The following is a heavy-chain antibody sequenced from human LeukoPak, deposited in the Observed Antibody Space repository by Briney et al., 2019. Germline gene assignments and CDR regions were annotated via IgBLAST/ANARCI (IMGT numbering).Heavy chain of an antibody. CDR3: ARVAYGDYYFDY. CDR1: GGSISSYY. Sequence: SSETLSLTCTVSGGSISSYYWSWIRQPPGKGLEWIGYIYYSGSTNYNPSLKSRVTISVDTPKNQFSLKLSSVTAADTAVYYCARVAYGDYYFDYWGQGTLVTVSS. CDR2: IYYSGST. J-gene: IGHJ4*02. D-gene: IGHD4-17*01. V-gene: IGHV4-59*12.